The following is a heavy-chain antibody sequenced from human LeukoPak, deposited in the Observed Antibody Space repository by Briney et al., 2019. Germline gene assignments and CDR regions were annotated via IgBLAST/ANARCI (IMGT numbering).Heavy chain of an antibody. CDR1: GGTFSSYT. Sequence: GASVKVSCKASGGTFSSYTISWVRQAPGQGLEWMGRIIPILGIANYAQKFQGRVTITADKSTSTAYMELSSLRSGDTAVYYCATGYCSSTSCLHMNWFDPWGQGTLVTVSS. D-gene: IGHD2-2*01. CDR2: IIPILGIA. CDR3: ATGYCSSTSCLHMNWFDP. V-gene: IGHV1-69*02. J-gene: IGHJ5*02.